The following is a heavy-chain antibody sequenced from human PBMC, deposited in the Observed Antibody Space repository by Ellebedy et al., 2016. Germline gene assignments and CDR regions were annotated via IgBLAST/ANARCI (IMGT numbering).Heavy chain of an antibody. CDR2: LFSDGNT. D-gene: IGHD2-15*01. Sequence: GESLKISCAASGFTVSTNYMKWVRQAPGKGLEWVAALFSDGNTYYAYSVKVRFTISRDNSKNTLYLQMNSLRAEDTAVYYCARGVGSGWFDPWGQGTLVTVSS. J-gene: IGHJ5*02. V-gene: IGHV3-53*01. CDR1: GFTVSTNY. CDR3: ARGVGSGWFDP.